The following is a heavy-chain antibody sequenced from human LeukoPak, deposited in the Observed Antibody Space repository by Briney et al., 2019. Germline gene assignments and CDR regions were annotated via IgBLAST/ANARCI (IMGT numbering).Heavy chain of an antibody. CDR1: GYTFTAYA. Sequence: ASVKVSCKSSGYTFTAYAVHWVRQAPGQGLEWMGWITPSDGANYAQKFQGRVTMTRDTSMSTAYMDLNRLTSDDTAVYFCAGDRYGDGFGHFDYWGQGTLVTVSS. J-gene: IGHJ4*02. D-gene: IGHD5-24*01. CDR3: AGDRYGDGFGHFDY. CDR2: ITPSDGA. V-gene: IGHV1-2*02.